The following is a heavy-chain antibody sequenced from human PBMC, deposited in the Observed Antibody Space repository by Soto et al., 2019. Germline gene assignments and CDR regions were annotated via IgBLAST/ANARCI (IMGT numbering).Heavy chain of an antibody. V-gene: IGHV3-23*01. CDR1: GFTFSSYA. D-gene: IGHD5-18*01. CDR2: ISGSGGST. CDR3: AKVKRGYSYGYFDY. J-gene: IGHJ4*02. Sequence: PGGSLRLSCAASGFTFSSYAMSWVRQAPGKGLEWVSAISGSGGSTYYADSVKGRFTISRDDSKNTLYLQMNSLRAEDTAVYYCAKVKRGYSYGYFDYWGQGTLVTVSS.